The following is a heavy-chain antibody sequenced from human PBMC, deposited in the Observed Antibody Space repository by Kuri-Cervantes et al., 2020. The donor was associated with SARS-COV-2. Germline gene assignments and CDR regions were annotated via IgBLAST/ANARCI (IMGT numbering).Heavy chain of an antibody. Sequence: GGSLRLSCAASGFTFSSYSMNWVRQAPGKGLEWVSSISSSSSYIYYADSVKGRFTISRDNAKNSLYLQMNSLRAEDTALYHCARGALWIAAAGRSWYFDLWGRGTLVTVSS. J-gene: IGHJ2*01. CDR3: ARGALWIAAAGRSWYFDL. D-gene: IGHD6-13*01. V-gene: IGHV3-21*04. CDR2: ISSSSSYI. CDR1: GFTFSSYS.